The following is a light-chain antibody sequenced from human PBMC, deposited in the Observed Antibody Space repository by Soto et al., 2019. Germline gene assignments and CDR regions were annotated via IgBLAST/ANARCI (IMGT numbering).Light chain of an antibody. CDR2: ATS. Sequence: EIVMTQSPATLSVSPGERATLSCRASQSVTSNYLAWYQQKPGQTPRLLIYATSSRATGIPARFSGSGSGTEFTLTISSLQSDDFAVYHCQQYNNWPPTFGHGTRLEI. V-gene: IGKV3-15*01. J-gene: IGKJ5*01. CDR3: QQYNNWPPT. CDR1: QSVTSN.